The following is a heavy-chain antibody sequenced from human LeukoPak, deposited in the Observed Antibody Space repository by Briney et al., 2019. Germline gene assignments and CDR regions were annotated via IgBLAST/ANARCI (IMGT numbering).Heavy chain of an antibody. CDR1: GYTFTTYA. J-gene: IGHJ4*02. Sequence: ASVKLSCKASGYTFTTYAMHWVRQAPGQRLEWMGWVNAGNGDTKYSQKFQGRVTITRDTSASTAYMELSSLRSEDTAFYYCARGGSNGDSCYLDYWGQGTPVTVSS. CDR3: ARGGSNGDSCYLDY. D-gene: IGHD2-15*01. V-gene: IGHV1-3*01. CDR2: VNAGNGDT.